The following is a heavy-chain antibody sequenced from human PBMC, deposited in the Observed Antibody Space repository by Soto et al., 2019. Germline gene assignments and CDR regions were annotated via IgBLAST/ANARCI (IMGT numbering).Heavy chain of an antibody. V-gene: IGHV3-30-3*01. CDR2: ISYDGSNK. J-gene: IGHJ6*02. CDR3: ARDPHPQIKGGMDV. CDR1: GFTFSSYA. Sequence: QVQLVESGGGVVQPGRSLRLSCAASGFTFSSYAMHWVRQAPGKGLEWVAVISYDGSNKYYADSVKGRFTISRDNSKNTLYQQMNSLRAEDTAVYYCARDPHPQIKGGMDVWGQGTTVTVSS.